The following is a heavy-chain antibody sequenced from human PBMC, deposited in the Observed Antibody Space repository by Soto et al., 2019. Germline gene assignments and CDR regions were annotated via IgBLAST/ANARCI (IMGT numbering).Heavy chain of an antibody. V-gene: IGHV6-1*01. D-gene: IGHD1-7*01. CDR3: ARDQGDNWNYIGHFDA. Sequence: PSHTLALTRAISGDSLSINSAAWNWISQTPSRGLEWLGSTYYRCKRYNDYAGSGHSRRTLNAEKTKHQVSLHLNSVPPGDSAVYYCARDQGDNWNYIGHFDAWGQGTLVTVSS. CDR2: TYYRCKRYN. CDR1: GDSLSINSAA. J-gene: IGHJ4*02.